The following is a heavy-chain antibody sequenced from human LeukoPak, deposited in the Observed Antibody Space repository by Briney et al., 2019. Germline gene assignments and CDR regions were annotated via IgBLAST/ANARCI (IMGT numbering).Heavy chain of an antibody. CDR1: GLTFSSYA. J-gene: IGHJ4*02. D-gene: IGHD3-9*01. CDR2: ISGSGGST. V-gene: IGHV3-23*01. CDR3: AKTPQIRYIDY. Sequence: PGGSLRLSCAASGLTFSSYAMSWVRQTPGKGLEWVSAISGSGGSTYYGDSVKGRFTISRDNSKNTLYLQLSSLRADDTAVYYCAKTPQIRYIDYWGQGTLVTVSS.